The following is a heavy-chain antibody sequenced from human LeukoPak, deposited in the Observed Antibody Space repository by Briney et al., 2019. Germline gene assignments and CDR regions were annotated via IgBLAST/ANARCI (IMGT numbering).Heavy chain of an antibody. J-gene: IGHJ4*02. CDR2: IYHSGGT. V-gene: IGHV4-30-2*01. Sequence: PSETLSLTCTVSGGSINNNNYYWSWIRQPPGMALEWIGNIYHSGGTHHNPSLKSRVTMSVDRSKNQFSLKLTSVTAADTAVYYCARGGVGATTGTYDSWGQGIPVTVSS. CDR3: ARGGVGATTGTYDS. D-gene: IGHD1-26*01. CDR1: GGSINNNNYY.